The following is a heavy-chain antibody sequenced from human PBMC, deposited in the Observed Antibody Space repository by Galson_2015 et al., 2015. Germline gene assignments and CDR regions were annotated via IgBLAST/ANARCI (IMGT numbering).Heavy chain of an antibody. V-gene: IGHV1-3*01. CDR3: ARDRVPYYGAPHDAFDI. Sequence: SVKVSCKASGYTFTSYAMHWVRQAPGQRLEWMGWINAGNGNTKYSQKFQGRVTITRDTSASTAYMELSSLRSKDTAVYYCARDRVPYYGAPHDAFDIWGQGTMVTASS. D-gene: IGHD3-10*01. CDR2: INAGNGNT. J-gene: IGHJ3*02. CDR1: GYTFTSYA.